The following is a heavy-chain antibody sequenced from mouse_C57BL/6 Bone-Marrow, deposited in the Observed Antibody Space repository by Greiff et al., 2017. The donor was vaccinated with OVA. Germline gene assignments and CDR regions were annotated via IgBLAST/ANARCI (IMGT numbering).Heavy chain of an antibody. D-gene: IGHD1-1*02. V-gene: IGHV1-59*01. Sequence: VQLQQPGAELVRPGTSVKLSCKASGYTFTSYWMHWVKQRPGQGLEWIGVIDPSDSYTNYNQKFKGKATLTVDTSSSTAYMQLSSLTSEDSAVYYCARSGWCYCGTARFAYWGQGTLVTVSA. CDR1: GYTFTSYW. J-gene: IGHJ3*01. CDR2: IDPSDSYT. CDR3: ARSGWCYCGTARFAY.